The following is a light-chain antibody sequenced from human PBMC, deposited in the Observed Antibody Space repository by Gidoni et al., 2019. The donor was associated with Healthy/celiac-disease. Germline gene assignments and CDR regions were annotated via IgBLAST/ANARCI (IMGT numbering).Light chain of an antibody. CDR1: QSVLYSSNNKND. CDR3: QQYNSTPRT. CDR2: CAS. J-gene: IGKJ2*02. Sequence: DIVMTQSQDSLAVSLGERATLNCKSSQSVLYSSNNKNDLAWYQQKPGQPPKLLIYCASTRESGVADRLSGSGSGTDFTLTISSLQAEDVAVYYCQQYNSTPRTFGQGTKLEIK. V-gene: IGKV4-1*01.